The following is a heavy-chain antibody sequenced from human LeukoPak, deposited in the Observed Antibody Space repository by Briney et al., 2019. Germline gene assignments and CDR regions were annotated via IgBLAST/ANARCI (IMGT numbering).Heavy chain of an antibody. D-gene: IGHD3-3*01. CDR3: ARRGDDFWRGYHIDY. CDR2: IHHRGTT. CDR1: GYSISCGYY. V-gene: IGHV4-38-2*01. Sequence: SETLSLTCGVSGYSISCGYYWGWIRQPPGEGLEWIGSIHHRGTTYYNPSLKSRVTISVDTSKNQFSLKLSSVTAADTAVYYCARRGDDFWRGYHIDYWGQGTLVTVSS. J-gene: IGHJ4*02.